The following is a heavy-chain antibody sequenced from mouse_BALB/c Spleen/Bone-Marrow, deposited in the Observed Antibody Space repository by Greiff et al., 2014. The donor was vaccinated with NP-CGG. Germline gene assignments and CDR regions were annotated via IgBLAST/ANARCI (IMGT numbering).Heavy chain of an antibody. V-gene: IGHV5-9-4*01. D-gene: IGHD1-1*01. J-gene: IGHJ4*01. CDR1: GFTFSSYA. Sequence: EVKLMESGGGLVKPGGSLKLSCAASGFTFSSYAMSWVRQSPEKRLEWVAEISSGGNYTYYPDTVTGRFTISRDNAKNILYLEMSSLRYDDTAMYYCVRAYGSSYAMDYWGQGTSVPVPS. CDR2: ISSGGNYT. CDR3: VRAYGSSYAMDY.